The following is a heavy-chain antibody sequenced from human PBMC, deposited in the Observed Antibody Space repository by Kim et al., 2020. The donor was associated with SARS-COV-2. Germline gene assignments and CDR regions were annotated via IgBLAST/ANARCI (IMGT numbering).Heavy chain of an antibody. CDR2: IYYSGISYSEST. CDR1: GGSISTYY. V-gene: IGHV4-59*01. CDR3: ARDGPARWYFDL. Sequence: SETLSLTCTVSGGSISTYYWSWIRQPPGKQLEWIGYIYYSGISYSESTNYNPSLQSRVTISVDTSKNQFSLKLSSVTPADTAVYYCARDGPARWYFDLWGRGTLVTVSS. J-gene: IGHJ2*01.